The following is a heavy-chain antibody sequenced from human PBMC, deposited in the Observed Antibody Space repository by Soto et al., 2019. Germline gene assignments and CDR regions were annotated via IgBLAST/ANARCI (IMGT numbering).Heavy chain of an antibody. CDR2: IWYDGSNK. V-gene: IGHV3-33*01. D-gene: IGHD2-2*02. Sequence: PGGSLRLSCAASGFTFSSYGMHWVRQAPGKGLEWVAVIWYDGSNKYYADPVKGRFTISRDNSKNTLYLQMNSLRAEDTAVYYCARDDITRAAAIVHGMDVWGQGTTVTVSS. CDR3: ARDDITRAAAIVHGMDV. J-gene: IGHJ6*02. CDR1: GFTFSSYG.